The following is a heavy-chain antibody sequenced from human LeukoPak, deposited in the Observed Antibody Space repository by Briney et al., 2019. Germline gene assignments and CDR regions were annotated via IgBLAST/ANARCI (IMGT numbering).Heavy chain of an antibody. CDR3: ARGSGYGDRMNRYYFDY. Sequence: GGSLRLSCAASGFTFYKHGMNWVRQAPGKGLEWVSSISSSSSYIYYADSVKGRFTISRDNAKNSLYLQMNSLRAEDTAVYYCARGSGYGDRMNRYYFDYWGQGTLVTVSS. D-gene: IGHD4-17*01. V-gene: IGHV3-21*01. CDR1: GFTFYKHG. CDR2: ISSSSSYI. J-gene: IGHJ4*02.